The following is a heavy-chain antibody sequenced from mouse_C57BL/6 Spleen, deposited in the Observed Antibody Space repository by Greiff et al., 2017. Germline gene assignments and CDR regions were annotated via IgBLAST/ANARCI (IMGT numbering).Heavy chain of an antibody. CDR2: INPSNGGT. Sequence: VQLQQSGPELVKPGASVKISCKASGYSFTGYYMNWVKQSPEKSLEWIGEINPSNGGTNYNQKFKAKATLTVDKSSSTAYMQLNSLTSEDSAVYYCARSIAYWGQGTLVTVSA. J-gene: IGHJ3*01. V-gene: IGHV1-42*01. CDR1: GYSFTGYY. CDR3: ARSIAY.